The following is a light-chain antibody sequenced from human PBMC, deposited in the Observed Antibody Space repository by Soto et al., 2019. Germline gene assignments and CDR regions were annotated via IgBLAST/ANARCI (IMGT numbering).Light chain of an antibody. Sequence: QSALTQPPSLSGSPGQSITICCTGTSSDVGGYTSVSWYQQHPGKAPKLVIYEVSDRPSGVSSRFSGSKSGNTASLTISGLQAEDEADYYCSSYTSDSTYVFGTGTKLTVL. CDR2: EVS. CDR1: SSDVGGYTS. CDR3: SSYTSDSTYV. V-gene: IGLV2-14*01. J-gene: IGLJ1*01.